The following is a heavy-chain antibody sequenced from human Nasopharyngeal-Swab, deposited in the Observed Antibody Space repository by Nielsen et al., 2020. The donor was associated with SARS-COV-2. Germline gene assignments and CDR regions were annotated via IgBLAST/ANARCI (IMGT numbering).Heavy chain of an antibody. V-gene: IGHV1-2*06. CDR2: INIHSGGT. CDR3: VRGRIAAAGTGFDY. J-gene: IGHJ4*02. CDR1: GYTFTGDY. D-gene: IGHD6-13*01. Sequence: ASQKVSSKASGYTFTGDYMHWVRRAPGQGLEWMGRINIHSGGTNHAQKFQSRVSMTRDTTSSTAYMELRRLRSDDTALYYRVRGRIAAAGTGFDYWGQGTLVTVSS.